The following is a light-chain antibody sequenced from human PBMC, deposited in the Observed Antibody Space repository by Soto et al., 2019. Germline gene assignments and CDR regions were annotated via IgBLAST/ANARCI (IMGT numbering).Light chain of an antibody. J-gene: IGKJ1*01. Sequence: IQLTQSPVALSLSPGEIATLSCRASQSISRDYFGWYQQKPGQAPSLLVYAASSRATGIPDRFSSSGSATDFTLTISSLQPEDFATYSCQQSYSTPTFGQGARVDI. CDR1: QSISRDY. V-gene: IGKV3D-20*02. CDR3: QQSYSTPT. CDR2: AAS.